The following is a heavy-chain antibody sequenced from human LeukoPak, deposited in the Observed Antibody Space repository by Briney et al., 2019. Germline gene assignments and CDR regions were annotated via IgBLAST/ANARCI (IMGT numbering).Heavy chain of an antibody. CDR2: ISSSSVYI. CDR1: GFTFSSYS. CDR3: ARVNYYMDV. Sequence: GGSLRLSCAASGFTFSSYSMSWVRQAPGKGLEWVSSISSSSVYIFYADSVKGRFTISRDNAKNSVYLQLSSLRAEDTAVYYCARVNYYMDVWGKGTTVTVSS. V-gene: IGHV3-21*01. J-gene: IGHJ6*03.